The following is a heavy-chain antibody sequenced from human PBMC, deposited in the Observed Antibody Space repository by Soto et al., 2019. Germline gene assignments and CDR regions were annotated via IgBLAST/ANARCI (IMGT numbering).Heavy chain of an antibody. J-gene: IGHJ3*02. D-gene: IGHD4-17*01. V-gene: IGHV1-8*01. CDR1: GYTFTSYD. CDR2: MNPNSGNT. CDR3: ARGYGDNDAFDI. Sequence: AXVKVSCKASGYTFTSYDINWVRQATGQGLEWMGWMNPNSGNTGYAQKFQGRVTMTRNTSISTAYMELSSLRSEDTAVYYCARGYGDNDAFDIWGQGTMVTVSS.